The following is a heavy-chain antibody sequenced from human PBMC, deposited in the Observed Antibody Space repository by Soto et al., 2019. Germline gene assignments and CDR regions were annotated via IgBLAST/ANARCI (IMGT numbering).Heavy chain of an antibody. Sequence: GESLKISCAASGFTFSSYAMSWVRQAPGKGLEWVSAISGSGGSTYYADSVKGRFTISRDNSKNTLYLQMNSLRAEDTAVYYCATAMAPGFDYYYGMDVWGQGTTVTVSS. D-gene: IGHD3-10*01. CDR1: GFTFSSYA. V-gene: IGHV3-23*01. J-gene: IGHJ6*02. CDR3: ATAMAPGFDYYYGMDV. CDR2: ISGSGGST.